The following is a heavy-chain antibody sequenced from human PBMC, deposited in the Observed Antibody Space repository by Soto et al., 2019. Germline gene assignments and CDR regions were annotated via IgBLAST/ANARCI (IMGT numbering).Heavy chain of an antibody. CDR1: GYTFTSYD. J-gene: IGHJ6*02. CDR3: ARAPLLYYDVWSGFGYYYGMDV. CDR2: MNPNSGNT. V-gene: IGHV1-8*01. Sequence: SVKVSCKASGYTFTSYDINWVRQATGQGLEWMGWMNPNSGNTGYAQKFQGRVTMTRNTSISTAYMELSSLRSEDTAVYYCARAPLLYYDVWSGFGYYYGMDVWGHGTTGTVSS. D-gene: IGHD3-3*01.